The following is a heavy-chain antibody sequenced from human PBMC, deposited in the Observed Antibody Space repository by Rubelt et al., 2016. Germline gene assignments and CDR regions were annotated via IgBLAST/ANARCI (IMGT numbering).Heavy chain of an antibody. D-gene: IGHD6-13*01. V-gene: IGHV4-34*01. CDR3: ASSWYMVW. CDR2: INHSGTT. CDR1: GGSFSDYH. Sequence: QVQLKQWGAGVLKPSETLSLTCAVYGGSFSDYHWSWIRQPPGKGLAWIGEINHSGTTNYNPSLKSRVTMSVATSKKQFSLKLTSVTAADSAVYYCASSWYMVWWGQGTRVTVSS. J-gene: IGHJ4*02.